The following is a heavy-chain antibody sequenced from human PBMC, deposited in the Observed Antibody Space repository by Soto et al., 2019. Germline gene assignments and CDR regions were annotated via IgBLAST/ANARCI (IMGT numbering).Heavy chain of an antibody. Sequence: EVQLLESGGGLVQPGGSLRLSCAASGFTFSNFAMSWVRQAPGKGLEWVSAIGTSGGDTYYADSVKGRFTISRDNSKSDLYRQLSSRRAEDMAVYYANKSSRTLGDSWGQGSLVTVSS. CDR3: NKSSRTLGDS. D-gene: IGHD6-13*01. V-gene: IGHV3-23*01. J-gene: IGHJ4*02. CDR2: IGTSGGDT. CDR1: GFTFSNFA.